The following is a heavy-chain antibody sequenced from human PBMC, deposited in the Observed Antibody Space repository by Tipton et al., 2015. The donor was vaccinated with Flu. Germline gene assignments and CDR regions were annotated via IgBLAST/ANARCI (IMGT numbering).Heavy chain of an antibody. CDR2: IYYSGTT. D-gene: IGHD1-1*01. CDR1: GGSVDSTTYY. J-gene: IGHJ6*02. Sequence: TLSLTCSVSGGSVDSTTYYWGWVRQPPGKGLEWIGSIYYSGTTYYNPSLKSRVTISVDSSKNEFSLTLASLTAADTAVYYCARDLWNDRRAYYYYCLDVWGQGTTVTVSS. CDR3: ARDLWNDRRAYYYYCLDV. V-gene: IGHV4-39*07.